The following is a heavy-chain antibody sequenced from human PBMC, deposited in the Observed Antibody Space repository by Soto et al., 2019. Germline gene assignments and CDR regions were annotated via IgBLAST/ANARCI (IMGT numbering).Heavy chain of an antibody. D-gene: IGHD3-3*01. CDR2: IYYSGST. V-gene: IGHV4-59*01. CDR3: ARGDQRITIFGVADYYGMDV. J-gene: IGHJ6*02. CDR1: GGSISSYY. Sequence: QVQLQESGPGLVKPSETLSLTCTVSGGSISSYYWSWIRQPPGKGLEWIGYIYYSGSTNYNPSLKSRVTISVDTSKNQFSLKLSSVTAADTAVYYCARGDQRITIFGVADYYGMDVWGQGTTVTVSS.